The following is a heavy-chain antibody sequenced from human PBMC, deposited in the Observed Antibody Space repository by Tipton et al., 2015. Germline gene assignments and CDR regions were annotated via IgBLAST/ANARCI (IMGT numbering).Heavy chain of an antibody. CDR1: GFTFSNYA. CDR3: ARYFRDSWYDYYYGMDV. J-gene: IGHJ6*02. D-gene: IGHD3-9*01. V-gene: IGHV3-23*01. Sequence: SLRLSCAASGFTFSNYAMSWVRQAPGKGLEWVSTISGSGGSTYYADSVKGRFTISRDNSKNTLYLQMNSLRAEDTAVYYCARYFRDSWYDYYYGMDVWGQGTTVTVSS. CDR2: ISGSGGST.